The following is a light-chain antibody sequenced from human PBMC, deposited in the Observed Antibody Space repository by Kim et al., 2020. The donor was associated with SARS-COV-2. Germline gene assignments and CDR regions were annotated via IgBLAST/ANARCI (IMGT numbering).Light chain of an antibody. CDR1: QSINIW. V-gene: IGKV1-5*01. Sequence: GDRVTITCRASQSINIWLSWYQQKPGKAPNLLIYDASNLESGVPSRFSGSGSGTQFTPTISSLQPDDFATYYCQEYKSDSWTFGQGTKVDIK. CDR3: QEYKSDSWT. CDR2: DAS. J-gene: IGKJ1*01.